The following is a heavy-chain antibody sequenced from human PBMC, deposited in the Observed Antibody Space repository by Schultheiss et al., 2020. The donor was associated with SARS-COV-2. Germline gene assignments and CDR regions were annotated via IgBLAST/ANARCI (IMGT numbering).Heavy chain of an antibody. Sequence: SETLSLTCAVSGYSISSGYYWSWIRQPPGKGLEWIGEIYHSGSTNYNPSLKSRVTISVDKSKNQFSLKLSSVTAADTAVYYCARAHLLRYFDWSPAGYYGMDVWGQGTTVTVSS. J-gene: IGHJ6*02. CDR2: IYHSGST. V-gene: IGHV4-38-2*01. CDR3: ARAHLLRYFDWSPAGYYGMDV. D-gene: IGHD3-9*01. CDR1: GYSISSGYY.